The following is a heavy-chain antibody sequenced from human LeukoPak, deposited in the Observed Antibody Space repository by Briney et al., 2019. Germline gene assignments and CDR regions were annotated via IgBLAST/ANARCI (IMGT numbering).Heavy chain of an antibody. J-gene: IGHJ4*02. Sequence: SVKVSCKASGYTFTDYHMHWVRQAPGQGLEWPGWINPNNGGTNYAQKFQGRVTMTRDTSISTAYMELSSLRSDDTAVYYCARDRGGGSGTYYILYWGLGSLVTVSS. CDR1: GYTFTDYH. V-gene: IGHV1-2*02. D-gene: IGHD3-10*01. CDR2: INPNNGGT. CDR3: ARDRGGGSGTYYILY.